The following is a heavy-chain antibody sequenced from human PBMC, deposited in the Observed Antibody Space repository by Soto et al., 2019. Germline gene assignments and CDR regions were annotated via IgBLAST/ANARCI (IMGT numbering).Heavy chain of an antibody. Sequence: EGSLRLSCAASGFAFSSYPMTLVRQAPGKGLEWGSAISGSGGNTYYAECVKGRFTISRDNANKSLSLQMKSLRAGDLAVYCCANSQESGIHFLESLDQETPVTVFS. J-gene: IGHJ4*02. CDR2: ISGSGGNT. CDR3: ANSQESGIHFLES. V-gene: IGHV3-23*01. D-gene: IGHD2-15*01. CDR1: GFAFSSYP.